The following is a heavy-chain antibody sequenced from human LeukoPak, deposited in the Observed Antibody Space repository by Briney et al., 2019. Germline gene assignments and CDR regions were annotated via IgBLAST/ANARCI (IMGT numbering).Heavy chain of an antibody. CDR3: AKDYSNYSMGY. CDR1: GYTFTDYY. Sequence: ASVKISCKVSGYTFTDYYMHWVPQAPGKGLEWMGLVDPEDGETIYAEKFQGRVTITADTSTDTAHMELSSLRSEDTAVYYCAKDYSNYSMGYWGQGTLVTVSS. V-gene: IGHV1-69-2*01. J-gene: IGHJ4*02. CDR2: VDPEDGET. D-gene: IGHD4-11*01.